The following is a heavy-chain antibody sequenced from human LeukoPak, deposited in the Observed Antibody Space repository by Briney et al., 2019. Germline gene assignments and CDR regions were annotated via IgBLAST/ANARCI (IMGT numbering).Heavy chain of an antibody. J-gene: IGHJ4*02. CDR3: ARYRVGATDY. V-gene: IGHV3-11*04. D-gene: IGHD1-26*01. Sequence: GGSLRLSCATSGFSFSDYYMSWIRQAPGKGLEWVSYITGGGGSIYCADSVKGRFTISRDNAKNSLYLQMNSLRAEDTAVYYCARYRVGATDYWGQGTLVTVSS. CDR1: GFSFSDYY. CDR2: ITGGGGSI.